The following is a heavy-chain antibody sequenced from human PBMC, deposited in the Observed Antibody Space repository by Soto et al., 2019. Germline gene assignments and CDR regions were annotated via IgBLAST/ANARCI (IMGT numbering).Heavy chain of an antibody. CDR3: AREGHIVVVTATQDAFDI. CDR1: GGTFSSYA. CDR2: IIPIFGTA. D-gene: IGHD2-21*02. V-gene: IGHV1-69*12. J-gene: IGHJ3*02. Sequence: QVQLVQSGAEVKKPGSSVKVSCKASGGTFSSYAISWVRQAPGQGLEWMGGIIPIFGTANYAQKFQGRVTITADESTSTACMELRSLRSEDTAVYYCAREGHIVVVTATQDAFDIWGQGTMFTVSS.